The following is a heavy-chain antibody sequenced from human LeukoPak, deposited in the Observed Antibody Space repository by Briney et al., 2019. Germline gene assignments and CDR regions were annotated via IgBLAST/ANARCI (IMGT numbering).Heavy chain of an antibody. V-gene: IGHV1-3*01. CDR1: GYTFTSYA. CDR3: ARDFTAGAAPFDY. J-gene: IGHJ4*02. D-gene: IGHD2-15*01. Sequence: ASVKVSCKASGYTFTSYAMHWARQAPGQRLEWMGWINAGNGNTKYSQKFQGRVTITRDTSASTAYMELSSLRSEDTAVYYCARDFTAGAAPFDYWGQGTLVTVSS. CDR2: INAGNGNT.